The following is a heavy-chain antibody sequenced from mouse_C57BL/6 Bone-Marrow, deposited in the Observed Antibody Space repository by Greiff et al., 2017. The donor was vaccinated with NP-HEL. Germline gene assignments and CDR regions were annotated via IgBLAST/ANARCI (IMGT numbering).Heavy chain of an antibody. Sequence: QVQLQQSGAELVRPGTSVKMSCKASGYTFTNYWIGWAKQRPGHGLEWIGDIYPGGGYTNYNEKFKGKATLTADKSYSTAYMQFSSLTSEDSAMYYCARGLPGGAMDYWGQGTSVTVSS. CDR1: GYTFTNYW. V-gene: IGHV1-63*01. CDR3: ARGLPGGAMDY. J-gene: IGHJ4*01. CDR2: IYPGGGYT. D-gene: IGHD2-1*01.